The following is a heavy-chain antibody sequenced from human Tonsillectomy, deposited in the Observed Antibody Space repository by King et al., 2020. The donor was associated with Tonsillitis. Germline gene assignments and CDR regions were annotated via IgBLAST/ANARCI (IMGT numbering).Heavy chain of an antibody. D-gene: IGHD2-15*01. J-gene: IGHJ5*02. CDR1: GDSISDYY. V-gene: IGHV4-4*07. Sequence: QLQESGPGLVKPSETLSLTCTVSGDSISDYYWNWIRQPAGKGLEWIGRIYTSGSPTYNPSLKTRVTMSIDTSNKQLSLKLSSVTAADTAIYYCAKEGPRGLFPLYWFDPWGQGPLVTVSS. CDR2: IYTSGSP. CDR3: AKEGPRGLFPLYWFDP.